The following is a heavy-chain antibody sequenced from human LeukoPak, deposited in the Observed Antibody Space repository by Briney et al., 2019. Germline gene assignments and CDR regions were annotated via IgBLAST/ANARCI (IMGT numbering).Heavy chain of an antibody. CDR3: ARGVYDSSTYEYAGDAFDV. CDR1: GFTVSSNY. J-gene: IGHJ3*01. V-gene: IGHV3-53*01. D-gene: IGHD3-22*01. CDR2: IYSGGST. Sequence: GGSLRLSRAASGFTVSSNYMSWVRQAPGKGLEWVSVIYSGGSTYYADSVKGRFTISRDNSENTLYLQMNGLRAEDTAVYYCARGVYDSSTYEYAGDAFDVWGQGSMVTVSS.